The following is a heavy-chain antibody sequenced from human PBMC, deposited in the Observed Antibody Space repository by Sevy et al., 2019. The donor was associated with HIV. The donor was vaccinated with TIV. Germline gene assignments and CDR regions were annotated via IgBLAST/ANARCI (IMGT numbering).Heavy chain of an antibody. CDR3: AREGCTHPHDY. Sequence: GGSPRLSCAASGFTFAKYSMSWLRQAPGKGLEWVSTFSFGCGRINYADSVKGRFTISRDDSKNTLYLQMNSLRAEDTATYFCAREGCTHPHDYWGQGTLVTVSS. J-gene: IGHJ4*02. CDR1: GFTFAKYS. V-gene: IGHV3-23*01. CDR2: FSFGCGRI.